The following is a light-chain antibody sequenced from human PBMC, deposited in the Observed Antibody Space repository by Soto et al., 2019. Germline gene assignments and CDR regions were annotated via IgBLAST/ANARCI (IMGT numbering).Light chain of an antibody. Sequence: EIVMTQSPVTLSVSPGERATLSCRASQRVSSSLAWFQQKPGQAPRLLIYGASTRATGIPARFSGRGSGTXXXXXIXXXXSEDFAVYYCQQYNNWPRTFGQGTKLEMK. CDR2: GAS. J-gene: IGKJ2*01. CDR3: QQYNNWPRT. CDR1: QRVSSS. V-gene: IGKV3-15*01.